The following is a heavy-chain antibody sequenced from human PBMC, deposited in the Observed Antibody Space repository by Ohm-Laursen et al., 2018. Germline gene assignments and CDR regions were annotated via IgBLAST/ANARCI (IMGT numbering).Heavy chain of an antibody. Sequence: GTLSLTCTVSGGSVGSRNFHWSWIRQPPGKGLEWFGYIYYSGSTNYNPSLKSRVTISLDTSNNQFSLKLSSVTAADTAVYYCARIYSGTYFRWFDPWGRGTLVTVSS. CDR3: ARIYSGTYFRWFDP. D-gene: IGHD1-26*01. J-gene: IGHJ5*02. CDR1: GGSVGSRNFH. CDR2: IYYSGST. V-gene: IGHV4-61*01.